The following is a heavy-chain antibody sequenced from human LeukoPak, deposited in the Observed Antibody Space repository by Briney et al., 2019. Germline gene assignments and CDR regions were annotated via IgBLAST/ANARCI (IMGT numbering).Heavy chain of an antibody. CDR3: ARALDSLGGLSLPDY. Sequence: ASVKVSCKASGYTFTNYYMHWVRQAPGQGLEWMGWIHPSTGNPTYAQGFTGRFVFSLDTSVRTTYLQISSLKAEDTAVYFCARALDSLGGLSLPDYWGQGTLVTVSS. CDR1: GYTFTNYY. CDR2: IHPSTGNP. D-gene: IGHD3-16*02. V-gene: IGHV7-4-1*02. J-gene: IGHJ4*02.